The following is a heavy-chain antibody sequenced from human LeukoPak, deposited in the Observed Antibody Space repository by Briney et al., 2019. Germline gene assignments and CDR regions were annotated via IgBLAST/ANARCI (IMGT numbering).Heavy chain of an antibody. V-gene: IGHV4-61*02. J-gene: IGHJ4*02. CDR1: GGSISSGSYY. CDR2: IYTSGST. Sequence: SQTLSLTCTVSGGSISSGSYYWSWIRQPAGKGLEWIGRIYTSGSTNYNPSLKSRVTISVDTSKNQFSLKLSSVTAADTAVYYCARDSNYDFWSGLYYFDYWGQGTLVTVSS. CDR3: ARDSNYDFWSGLYYFDY. D-gene: IGHD3-3*01.